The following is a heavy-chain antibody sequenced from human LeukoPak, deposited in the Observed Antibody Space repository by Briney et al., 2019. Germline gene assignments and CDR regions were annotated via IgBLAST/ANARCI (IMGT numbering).Heavy chain of an antibody. D-gene: IGHD4-23*01. V-gene: IGHV1-69*13. Sequence: GASVKVSCKASGGTFSSYAITWVRQAPGQGLEWMGKIIPIFGTSNYAQKFQGRVTITADESTSTAYMELSSLRSEDTAVYYCASPMTTAVTGAFDIWGQGTLVTVSS. CDR1: GGTFSSYA. J-gene: IGHJ3*02. CDR3: ASPMTTAVTGAFDI. CDR2: IIPIFGTS.